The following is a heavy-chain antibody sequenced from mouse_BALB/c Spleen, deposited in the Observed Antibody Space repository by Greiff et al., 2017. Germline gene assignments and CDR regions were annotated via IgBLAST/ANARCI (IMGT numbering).Heavy chain of an antibody. CDR1: GYSITSDYA. V-gene: IGHV3-2*02. D-gene: IGHD2-4*01. CDR2: ISYSGST. Sequence: VQLKESGPGLVKPSQSLSLTCTVTGYSITSDYAWNWIRQFPGNKLEWMGYISYSGSTSYNPSLKSRISITRDTSKNQFFLQLNSVTTEDTATYYCATIYYDYDGAGAWFAYWGQGTLVTVSA. CDR3: ATIYYDYDGAGAWFAY. J-gene: IGHJ3*01.